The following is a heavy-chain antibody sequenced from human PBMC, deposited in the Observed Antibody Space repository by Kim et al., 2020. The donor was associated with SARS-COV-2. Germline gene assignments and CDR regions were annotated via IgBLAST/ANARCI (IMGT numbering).Heavy chain of an antibody. Sequence: SETLSLTCTVSGGSISSYYWSWIRQPPGKGLEWNGYIYYSWSTNNNPSLKSRVTISVDTSKNQFSLKLSSVTAADTAVYYCAHHSYDSSGSQVFDYWGQGALVTVYS. D-gene: IGHD3-22*01. V-gene: IGHV4-59*01. J-gene: IGHJ4*02. CDR2: IYYSWST. CDR3: AHHSYDSSGSQVFDY. CDR1: GGSISSYY.